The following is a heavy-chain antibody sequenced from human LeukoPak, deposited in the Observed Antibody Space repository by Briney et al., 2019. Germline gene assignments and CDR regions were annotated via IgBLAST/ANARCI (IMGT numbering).Heavy chain of an antibody. D-gene: IGHD2-8*01. CDR1: GGSISSGSYY. V-gene: IGHV4-61*02. Sequence: SQTLSLTCTVSGGSISSGSYYWSWIRQPAGKGLEWIGRIYTSGSTNYNPSLKSRVTISVDTSKNQFSLKLSSVTAADTAVYYCASTNADKSGRPNGGPDYWGQGTLVTASS. J-gene: IGHJ4*02. CDR3: ASTNADKSGRPNGGPDY. CDR2: IYTSGST.